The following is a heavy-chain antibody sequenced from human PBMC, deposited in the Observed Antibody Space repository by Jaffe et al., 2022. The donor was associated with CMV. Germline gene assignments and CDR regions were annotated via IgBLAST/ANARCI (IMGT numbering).Heavy chain of an antibody. CDR3: AVYDIGGVSSGGILYYYYGMDV. D-gene: IGHD3-16*01. J-gene: IGHJ6*02. CDR2: IYYSGST. Sequence: QVQLQESGPGLVKPSETLSLTCTVSGGSVSSGSYYWSWIRQPPGKGLEWIGYIYYSGSTNYNPSLKSRVTISVDTSKNQFSLKLSSVTAADTAVYYCAVYDIGGVSSGGILYYYYGMDVWGQGTTVTVSS. CDR1: GGSVSSGSYY. V-gene: IGHV4-61*01.